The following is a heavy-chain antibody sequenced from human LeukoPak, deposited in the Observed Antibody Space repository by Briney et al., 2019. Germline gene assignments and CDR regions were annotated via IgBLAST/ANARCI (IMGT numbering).Heavy chain of an antibody. CDR3: ARAPSEIGGYYPEYFRH. J-gene: IGHJ1*01. V-gene: IGHV3-74*01. CDR2: IKSDGST. CDR1: GFTFSSYW. Sequence: PGGSLTLSCAAYGFTFSSYWMHWVRQIPGKGLVWVSRIKSDGSTNYADSVKGRFTISRDNAKNTLSLQMNSLRAEDTGVYYCARAPSEIGGYYPEYFRHWGQGTLVTVSS. D-gene: IGHD3-22*01.